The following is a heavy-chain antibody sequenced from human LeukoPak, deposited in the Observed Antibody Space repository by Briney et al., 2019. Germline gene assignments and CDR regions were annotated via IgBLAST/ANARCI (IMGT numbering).Heavy chain of an antibody. CDR2: ISGSGIST. D-gene: IGHD2-15*01. J-gene: IGHJ4*02. CDR3: ASTQRGDYFDY. CDR1: GFTFSDYG. V-gene: IGHV3-23*01. Sequence: GGSLRLSCAAAGFTFSDYGMNWVRQAPGKGLEWVSGISGSGISTYYADSVKGRFTISRDNSKNTLYLQMNSLRAEDTAVYYCASTQRGDYFDYWGQGTLVTVSS.